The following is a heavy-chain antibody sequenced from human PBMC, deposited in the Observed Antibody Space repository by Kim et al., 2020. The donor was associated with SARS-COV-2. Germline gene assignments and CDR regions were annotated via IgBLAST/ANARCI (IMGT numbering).Heavy chain of an antibody. CDR1: GYTFTSCY. Sequence: ASVKVSCKASGYTFTSCYLHWVRQAPGQGLEWMGVVNPSDGTTRSAQKFQDRVTMTRDASTRTIYLDLRSLRSEDTAVYFCARDINLVRGLIMSSSFESWGQGTLVTVSS. CDR2: VNPSDGTT. CDR3: ARDINLVRGLIMSSSFES. V-gene: IGHV1-46*01. D-gene: IGHD3-10*01. J-gene: IGHJ4*02.